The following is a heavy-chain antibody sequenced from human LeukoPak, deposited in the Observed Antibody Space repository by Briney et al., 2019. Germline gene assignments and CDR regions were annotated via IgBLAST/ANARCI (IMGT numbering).Heavy chain of an antibody. J-gene: IGHJ4*02. Sequence: ASVKVSCKASGYTFTGYYMHWVRQAPRQGLEWMGRINPNSGGTNYAQKFQGRVTMTRDTSISTAYMELSRLRSDDTAVYYCARDEKGGYNNRWGQGTLVTVSS. D-gene: IGHD5-24*01. CDR3: ARDEKGGYNNR. CDR1: GYTFTGYY. CDR2: INPNSGGT. V-gene: IGHV1-2*06.